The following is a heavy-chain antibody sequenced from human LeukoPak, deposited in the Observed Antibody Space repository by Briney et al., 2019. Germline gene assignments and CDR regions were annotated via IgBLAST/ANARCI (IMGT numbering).Heavy chain of an antibody. CDR2: ICGIGGST. V-gene: IGHV3-23*01. CDR1: GFTFTSYA. Sequence: RGSLRLSCAAPGFTFTSYAMSWVRQAPGEGLEWVLAICGIGGSTYNADSAKSRFTISTDNSKNTLYMQMSSVRAEDTAVYYCAKSGNDVFDIWGQGTMVTVSS. CDR3: AKSGNDVFDI. J-gene: IGHJ3*02.